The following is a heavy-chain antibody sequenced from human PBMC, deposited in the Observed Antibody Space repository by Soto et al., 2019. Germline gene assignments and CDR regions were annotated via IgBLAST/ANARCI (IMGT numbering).Heavy chain of an antibody. CDR3: ARDMAVGAAAASFYYGMDV. D-gene: IGHD6-13*01. J-gene: IGHJ6*02. Sequence: ASVKVSCKASGGTFSSYAISWVRQAPGQGLEWMGGIIPIFGTANYAQKFQGRVTITADESTSTAYMELSSLRSEDTAVYYCARDMAVGAAAASFYYGMDVWGQGTTVTVSS. CDR2: IIPIFGTA. V-gene: IGHV1-69*13. CDR1: GGTFSSYA.